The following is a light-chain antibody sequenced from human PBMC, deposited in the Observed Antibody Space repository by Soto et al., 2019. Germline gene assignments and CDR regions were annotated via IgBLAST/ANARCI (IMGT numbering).Light chain of an antibody. J-gene: IGKJ5*01. Sequence: AIQLTQSPSSLSASVGDRVTITCRASQGISSALAWYQQKPGKAPKLLIYDASSLESGGPSRFSGSGSGTDFTLTISSLQPEYFATYYCQQFNNYITFGQGTRLEIK. CDR2: DAS. V-gene: IGKV1D-13*01. CDR1: QGISSA. CDR3: QQFNNYIT.